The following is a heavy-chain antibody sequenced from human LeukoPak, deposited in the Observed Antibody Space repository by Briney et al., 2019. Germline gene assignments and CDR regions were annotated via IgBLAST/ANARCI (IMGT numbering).Heavy chain of an antibody. CDR2: ITGSGGRT. V-gene: IGHV3-23*01. J-gene: IGHJ4*02. D-gene: IGHD2/OR15-2a*01. CDR3: ASRVSTPDTSTFYHFDY. CDR1: GFTFSSYA. Sequence: GGSLRLSCAASGFTFSSYAMSWVRQAPGKGLEWVSAITGSGGRTYYADSVKGRFTISRDNSKNTLCLQMNSLRAEDTAVYYCASRVSTPDTSTFYHFDYWGQGTLVTVSS.